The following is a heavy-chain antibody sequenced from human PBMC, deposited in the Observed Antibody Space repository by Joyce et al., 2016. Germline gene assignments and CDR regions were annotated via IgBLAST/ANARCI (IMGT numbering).Heavy chain of an antibody. Sequence: QVQLVQSGAEMKKPGASVKVSCKASGYTFTNYDLNWVRQATGQGLEWMGGMSPNSGNTDSAQKFQGRVTMTRNTSISTAYMELSSLKSEDTAVYYCARGRVYYYYGMDIWGQGTTVTVSS. CDR1: GYTFTNYD. V-gene: IGHV1-8*01. J-gene: IGHJ6*02. CDR2: MSPNSGNT. CDR3: ARGRVYYYYGMDI.